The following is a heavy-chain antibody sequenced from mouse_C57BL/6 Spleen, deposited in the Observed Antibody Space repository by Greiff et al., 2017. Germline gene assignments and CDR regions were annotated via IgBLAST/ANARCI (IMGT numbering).Heavy chain of an antibody. CDR1: GFNIKNTY. CDR3: SPIYYGNLYYFDY. V-gene: IGHV14-3*01. J-gene: IGHJ2*01. D-gene: IGHD2-1*01. CDR2: IDPANGNT. Sequence: VQLQQSVAELVRPGASVKLSCTASGFNIKNTYMHWVKQRPEQGLEWIGRIDPANGNTKYATKFQGKATITADTSSNTAYLQLSSLTSEDTAIYYCSPIYYGNLYYFDYGGQGTPLTVSS.